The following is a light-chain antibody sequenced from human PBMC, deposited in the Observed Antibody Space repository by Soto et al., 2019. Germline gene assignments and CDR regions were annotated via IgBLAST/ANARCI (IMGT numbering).Light chain of an antibody. CDR1: QTISSY. CDR2: DAS. V-gene: IGKV3-11*01. J-gene: IGKJ3*01. CDR3: QHRSNGPPGFT. Sequence: EFVLTQSPATLSLSPGERATLSCRASQTISSYLAWYQQKPGQAPRLLIYDASNRATGIPARFSGSGSGTDFTLTISSLEPEDSAVYYCQHRSNGPPGFTFGPGTKVELK.